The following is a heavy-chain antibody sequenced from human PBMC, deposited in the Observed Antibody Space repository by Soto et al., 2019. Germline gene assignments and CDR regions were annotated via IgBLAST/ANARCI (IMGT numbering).Heavy chain of an antibody. CDR2: IWYDGSNK. Sequence: LRLSCAASGFTFSTYGMHWVRQAPGKGLEWVAVIWYDGSNKYYADSVKGRLTISRDNSKNTLYLQMNSLRAEDTAVYYCARDLGYYDSSGHWGQGTLVTVSS. D-gene: IGHD3-22*01. V-gene: IGHV3-33*01. CDR3: ARDLGYYDSSGH. J-gene: IGHJ4*02. CDR1: GFTFSTYG.